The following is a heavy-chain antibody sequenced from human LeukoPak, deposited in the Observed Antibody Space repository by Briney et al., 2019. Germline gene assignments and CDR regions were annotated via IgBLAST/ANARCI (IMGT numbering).Heavy chain of an antibody. CDR1: GFTSSSYG. CDR3: AKDADAFDI. CDR2: ITYDGSNK. J-gene: IGHJ3*02. V-gene: IGHV3-30*18. Sequence: GRSLRLSCAASGFTSSSYGMHWVRQAPGKGLEWVAVITYDGSNKYYADSVKGRFTISRDNSKNTLYLQMNSLRAEDTAVYYCAKDADAFDIWGQGTMVTASS.